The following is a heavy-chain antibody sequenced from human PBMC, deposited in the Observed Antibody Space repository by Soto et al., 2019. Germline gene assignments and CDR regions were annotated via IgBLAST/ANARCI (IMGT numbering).Heavy chain of an antibody. D-gene: IGHD3-22*01. Sequence: GGSLRLSCAASGFTFSSYAMSWVRQAPGKGLEWVSAISGSGGSTYYADSVKGRFTISRDNSKNTLYLQMNSLRAEDTAVYYCAKDGGRELVVVVITTEYYFDYWGQGTLVTVSS. CDR1: GFTFSSYA. CDR2: ISGSGGST. V-gene: IGHV3-23*01. CDR3: AKDGGRELVVVVITTEYYFDY. J-gene: IGHJ4*02.